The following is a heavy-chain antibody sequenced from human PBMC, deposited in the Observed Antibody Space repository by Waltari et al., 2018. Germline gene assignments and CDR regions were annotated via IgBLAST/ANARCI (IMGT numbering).Heavy chain of an antibody. D-gene: IGHD2-15*01. V-gene: IGHV4-30-2*01. J-gene: IGHJ5*02. CDR2: RNHSGTT. CDR3: AREWSLNWIDP. Sequence: QLQLQESGSGLVKPSQTLSLTCAVSGGSISSGAYSWSWIRQPPGKGLEWMGYRNHSGTTYYNPSLRSRVTMSVDKSKNQFSLKLSSVTAADTAVYFCAREWSLNWIDPWGQGTLVTVSS. CDR1: GGSISSGAYS.